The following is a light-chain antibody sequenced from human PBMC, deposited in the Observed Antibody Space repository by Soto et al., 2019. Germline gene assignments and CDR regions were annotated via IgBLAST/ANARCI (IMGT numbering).Light chain of an antibody. Sequence: QSALTQPASVSGSPGQSITISCTGTSSDVGGYNYVSWYQQHPGNAPRLMIYEVSNRPSGVSIRFSGSKSGNTASLTISGLQAEDEADYYCSSDTRTSTLFGGGTKVTVL. CDR1: SSDVGGYNY. V-gene: IGLV2-14*01. J-gene: IGLJ2*01. CDR3: SSDTRTSTL. CDR2: EVS.